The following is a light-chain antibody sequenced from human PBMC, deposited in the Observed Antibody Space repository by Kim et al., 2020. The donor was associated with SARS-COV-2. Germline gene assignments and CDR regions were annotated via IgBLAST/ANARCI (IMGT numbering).Light chain of an antibody. CDR3: AAWDDSLSGVV. V-gene: IGLV1-47*01. J-gene: IGLJ2*01. CDR1: SYNIGSNY. Sequence: TPPPSASGTPGQRVTISCSGSSYNIGSNYVYWYQQLPGTAPKLLIYDRFSGSKSGTSASLAISGLRSEDEADYYCAAWDDSLSGVVFGGGTQLTVL.